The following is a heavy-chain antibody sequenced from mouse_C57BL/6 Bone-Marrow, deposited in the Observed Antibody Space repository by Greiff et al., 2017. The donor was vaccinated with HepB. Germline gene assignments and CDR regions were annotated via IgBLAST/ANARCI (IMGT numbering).Heavy chain of an antibody. Sequence: EVQLQQSGAELVKPGASVKLSCTASGFNIKDYYMHWVKQRTEQGLEWIGRIDPEDGETKYAPTFQGKATITADTSSNTAYLQLSSLTSEDTAVYYCARISYGSSRWGTGTTVTVSS. V-gene: IGHV14-2*01. CDR1: GFNIKDYY. CDR3: ARISYGSSR. D-gene: IGHD1-1*01. CDR2: IDPEDGET. J-gene: IGHJ1*03.